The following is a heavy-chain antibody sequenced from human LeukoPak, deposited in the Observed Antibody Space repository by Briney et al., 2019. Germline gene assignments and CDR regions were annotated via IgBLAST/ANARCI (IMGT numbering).Heavy chain of an antibody. Sequence: ASVKVSCKASGYTFTGYYMHWVRQAPGQGLEWMGWINPNSGGTNYAQKFQGRVTMTRDTSISTAYMELSRLRSDDTAVYYCARGAHYHDSSEGYDYWGQGALVTVSS. D-gene: IGHD3-22*01. J-gene: IGHJ4*02. V-gene: IGHV1-2*02. CDR3: ARGAHYHDSSEGYDY. CDR1: GYTFTGYY. CDR2: INPNSGGT.